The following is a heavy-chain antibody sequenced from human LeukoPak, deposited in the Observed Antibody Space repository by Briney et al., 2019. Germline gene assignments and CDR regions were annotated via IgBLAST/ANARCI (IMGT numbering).Heavy chain of an antibody. V-gene: IGHV3-48*01. J-gene: IGHJ6*02. D-gene: IGHD6-19*01. CDR1: GFNFSIYS. CDR2: ITRSSTTI. CDR3: ARDSGRYISGQGPYYYHGMDV. Sequence: GGSLRLSCAASGFNFSIYSMNWVRQAPGKGLEWVSYITRSSTTIYYADSVKGRFTIPRDNAKNTLYLQMNSLRPEDTAVYYCARDSGRYISGQGPYYYHGMDVWGQGTTVTVSS.